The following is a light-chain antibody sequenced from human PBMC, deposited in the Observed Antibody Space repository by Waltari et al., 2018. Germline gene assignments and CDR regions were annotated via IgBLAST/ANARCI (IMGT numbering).Light chain of an antibody. Sequence: SSDLTQDPSLSVALGQTVRITCQGDSLRRFYASWYQQRPGQAPILVLYGPDNLPPGIPDRFSGSTSGNTASLTITGAQAEDEADYYCHSRETFSTRLFGGGTRLTV. CDR2: GPD. J-gene: IGLJ2*01. V-gene: IGLV3-19*01. CDR3: HSRETFSTRL. CDR1: SLRRFY.